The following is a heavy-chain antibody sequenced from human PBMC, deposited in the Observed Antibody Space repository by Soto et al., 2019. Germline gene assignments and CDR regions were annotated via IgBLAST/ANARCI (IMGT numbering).Heavy chain of an antibody. Sequence: QVQLVQSGAEVKKPGASVKVSCKASGYTFTSYDINWVRQATGQGLEWMGWMNPNSGDTGYAQKFQGRVTMTRNTSMSTAYLELSSLRSEDTTVYYCASASGWYEYYFDYWGQGPLVNVSS. CDR1: GYTFTSYD. V-gene: IGHV1-8*01. J-gene: IGHJ4*02. CDR3: ASASGWYEYYFDY. D-gene: IGHD6-19*01. CDR2: MNPNSGDT.